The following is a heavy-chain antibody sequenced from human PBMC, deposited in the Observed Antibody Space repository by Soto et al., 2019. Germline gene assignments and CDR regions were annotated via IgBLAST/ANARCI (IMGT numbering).Heavy chain of an antibody. CDR2: ISHSGST. CDR3: ARYCSSRMSCQYPYYYGMDV. Sequence: PSETLSLTCAVSDDSINISHWWNWVRQPPGKGLEWIGQISHSGSTNYNPSLTSRVTISVDKSKNHFSLKLTSVTAADTAMYYCARYCSSRMSCQYPYYYGMDVWGRGTTVTVSS. D-gene: IGHD2-2*01. V-gene: IGHV4-4*02. CDR1: DDSINISHW. J-gene: IGHJ6*02.